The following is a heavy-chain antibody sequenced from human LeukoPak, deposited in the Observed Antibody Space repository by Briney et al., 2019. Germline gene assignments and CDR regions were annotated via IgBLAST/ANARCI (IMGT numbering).Heavy chain of an antibody. J-gene: IGHJ3*02. D-gene: IGHD3-9*01. CDR2: INPSGGST. CDR3: ARDRNYDILTGYSDAFDI. CDR1: GYTFTSYY. Sequence: ASVKVSCKASGYTFTSYYMHWVRQAPGQGLEWMGIINPSGGSTSYAQKFQGRVTMTRDTSTSTVYMELSSLRSEDTAVYYCARDRNYDILTGYSDAFDIWGQGTMVTVSS. V-gene: IGHV1-46*01.